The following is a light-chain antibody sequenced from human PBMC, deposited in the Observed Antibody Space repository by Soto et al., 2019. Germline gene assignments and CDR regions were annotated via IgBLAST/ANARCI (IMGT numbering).Light chain of an antibody. Sequence: EIVLTQSPGTLSLSPGERATLSCRASQSVSSSYLAWYQQKAGQAPRLLMYGASSRATGVPDRFSGSGSGTDFTLTISRLELEDFAVYYCQQSGSSPFTFGPGTRLEIK. V-gene: IGKV3-20*01. CDR1: QSVSSSY. J-gene: IGKJ5*01. CDR3: QQSGSSPFT. CDR2: GAS.